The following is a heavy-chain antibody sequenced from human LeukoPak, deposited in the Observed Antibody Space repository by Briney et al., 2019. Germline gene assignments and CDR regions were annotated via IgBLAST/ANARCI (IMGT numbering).Heavy chain of an antibody. CDR3: AAGDEYGDYYFDY. CDR1: GFTFSSYA. V-gene: IGHV3-23*01. J-gene: IGHJ4*02. Sequence: GGSLRLSCAASGFTFSSYAMSWVRQAPGKGLEWVSAISGSGGSTYYADSVKGRFTISRDNSKNTLYLQMNSLRAEDTAVYYCAAGDEYGDYYFDYWGQGTLVTVSS. CDR2: ISGSGGST. D-gene: IGHD4-17*01.